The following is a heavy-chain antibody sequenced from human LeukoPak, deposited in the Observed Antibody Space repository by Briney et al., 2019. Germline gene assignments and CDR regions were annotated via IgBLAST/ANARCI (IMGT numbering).Heavy chain of an antibody. J-gene: IGHJ3*02. CDR3: AKAASYSSSWYGNDAFDI. D-gene: IGHD6-13*01. CDR2: ISWNSGSI. V-gene: IGHV3-9*01. Sequence: GGSLRLSCAASGFTFDDYAMHWVRQAPGKGLEWVSGISWNSGSIGYADSVKGRFTISRDDAKNSLYLQMNSLRAEDTALYYCAKAASYSSSWYGNDAFDIWGQGTMVTVSS. CDR1: GFTFDDYA.